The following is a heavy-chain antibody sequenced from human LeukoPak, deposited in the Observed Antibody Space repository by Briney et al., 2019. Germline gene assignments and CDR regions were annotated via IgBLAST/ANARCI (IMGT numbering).Heavy chain of an antibody. CDR1: GGSISSYY. D-gene: IGHD6-25*01. J-gene: IGHJ6*02. V-gene: IGHV4-59*01. CDR2: IYYSGST. CDR3: ARVVAADYYYYGMDV. Sequence: TSETLSLTCTVSGGSISSYYWSWIRQPPGKGLEWIGYIYYSGSTNYNPSLKSRVTISVDTSKNQFSLKLSSVTAADTAVYYCARVVAADYYYYGMDVWGQGTTVTVSS.